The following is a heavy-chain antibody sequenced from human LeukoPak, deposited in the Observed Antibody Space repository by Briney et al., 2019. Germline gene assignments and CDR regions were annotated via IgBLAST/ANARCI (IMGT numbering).Heavy chain of an antibody. V-gene: IGHV1-18*01. CDR1: GYTFTSYG. J-gene: IGHJ2*01. Sequence: ASVKVSCKASGYTFTSYGISWVRQAPGQGLEWMGWISAYNGNTNYAQKLQGRVTMTTDTSTSTAYMELRSLRSDDTAVYYCARVMSSTSIAAVGLWGRGTLVTVSS. CDR2: ISAYNGNT. CDR3: ARVMSSTSIAAVGL. D-gene: IGHD6-13*01.